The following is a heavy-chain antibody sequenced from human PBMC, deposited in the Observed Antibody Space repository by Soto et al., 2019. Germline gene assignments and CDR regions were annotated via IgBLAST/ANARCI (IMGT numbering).Heavy chain of an antibody. J-gene: IGHJ4*02. CDR3: ARSYDRSGSIDY. Sequence: SETLSLTCAVSGGSISIGGYSWSCIRQPPGKGLEWIGYIYHSGSTYYNPSLKSRVTISVDRSKNQFSLKLSSVTAADTAVYYCARSYDRSGSIDYWGQGTLVTVSS. V-gene: IGHV4-30-2*01. CDR1: GGSISIGGYS. CDR2: IYHSGST. D-gene: IGHD3-22*01.